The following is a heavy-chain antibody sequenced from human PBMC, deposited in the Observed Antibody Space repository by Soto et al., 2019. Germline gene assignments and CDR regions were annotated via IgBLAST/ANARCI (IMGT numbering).Heavy chain of an antibody. J-gene: IGHJ6*04. V-gene: IGHV4-34*01. Sequence: SETLSLTCAVYGGSFSGYYWSWIRQPPGKGLEWIGEINHSGSTNYNPSLKSRVTISVDTSKNQFSLKLSSVTAADTAVYYCARAGWYRISAFMDVWGKGTTVTVSS. D-gene: IGHD6-19*01. CDR3: ARAGWYRISAFMDV. CDR2: INHSGST. CDR1: GGSFSGYY.